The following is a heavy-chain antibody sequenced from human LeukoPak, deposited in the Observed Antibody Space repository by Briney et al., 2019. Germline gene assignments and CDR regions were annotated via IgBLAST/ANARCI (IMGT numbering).Heavy chain of an antibody. D-gene: IGHD2-8*01. V-gene: IGHV4-59*01. CDR3: ARYFCPNGLCSHFDY. CDR1: GDXISSYF. CDR2: IHHTGIT. J-gene: IGHJ4*02. Sequence: SETLSLTCTVSGDXISSYFCSWIRQPPGKGLEWIGYIHHTGITNYNPSLESRVTISVDTAKNQFSLKLSSVTAADTAIYYCARYFCPNGLCSHFDYWGQGTLVTVSS.